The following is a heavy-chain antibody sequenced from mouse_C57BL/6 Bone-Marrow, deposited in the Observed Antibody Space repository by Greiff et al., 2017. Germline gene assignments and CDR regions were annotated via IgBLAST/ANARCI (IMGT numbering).Heavy chain of an antibody. CDR1: GFTFSNYW. D-gene: IGHD1-1*01. CDR2: IRLKSDNYAT. Sequence: DVKLVESGGGLVQPGGSMKLSCVASGFTFSNYWMNWVRQSPEKGLEWVAQIRLKSDNYATHYAESVKGRFTISRDDSKSSVYLQMNNLRAEDTGIDYCTGGYYGSSYAMDYWGQGTSVTVSS. V-gene: IGHV6-3*01. CDR3: TGGYYGSSYAMDY. J-gene: IGHJ4*01.